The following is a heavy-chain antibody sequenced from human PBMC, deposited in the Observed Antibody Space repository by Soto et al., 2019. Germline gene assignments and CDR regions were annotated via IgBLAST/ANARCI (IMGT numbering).Heavy chain of an antibody. J-gene: IGHJ6*02. CDR2: INPNSGGT. CDR3: ARANNWNYGYYYYYYGMDV. CDR1: GYTFTSYG. D-gene: IGHD1-7*01. V-gene: IGHV1-2*02. Sequence: ASVKVSCKASGYTFTSYGISWVRQAPGQGLEWMGWINPNSGGTNYAQKFQGRVTMTRDTSISTAYMELSRLRSDDTAVYYCARANNWNYGYYYYYYGMDVWGQGTTVTVSS.